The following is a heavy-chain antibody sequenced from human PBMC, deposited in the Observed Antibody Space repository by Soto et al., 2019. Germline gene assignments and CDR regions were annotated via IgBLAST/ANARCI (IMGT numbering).Heavy chain of an antibody. D-gene: IGHD6-6*01. V-gene: IGHV3-21*01. CDR1: GFTFSSYS. CDR3: ARGSSSSPRSNWLHP. J-gene: IGHJ5*02. CDR2: ISSSSSYI. Sequence: PGGSLRLSCAASGFTFSSYSMNWVRQAPGKGLEWVSSISSSSSYIYYADSVKGRFTISRDNAKNSLYLQMNSLRAEDTAVYYCARGSSSSPRSNWLHPSGPGTILTVSS.